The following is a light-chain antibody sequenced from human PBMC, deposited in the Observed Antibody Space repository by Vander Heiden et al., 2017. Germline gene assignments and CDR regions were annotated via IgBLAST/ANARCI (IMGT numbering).Light chain of an antibody. Sequence: DIQVTQSPSSLSASVGDRVTITCRASQDISTYLNWYQQKPGRAPKLLIYGASSLQSGVPSRFSASGSGTDFSLTISSLQPEDFATYYCQQSYTTPITFGQGTRLEIK. CDR2: GAS. V-gene: IGKV1-39*01. CDR1: QDISTY. J-gene: IGKJ5*01. CDR3: QQSYTTPIT.